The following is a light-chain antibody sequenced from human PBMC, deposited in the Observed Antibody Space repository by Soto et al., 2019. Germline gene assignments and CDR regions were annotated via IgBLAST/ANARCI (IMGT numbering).Light chain of an antibody. CDR3: QQYGSSPRT. CDR1: QSISSSY. V-gene: IGKV3-20*01. CDR2: GAS. Sequence: EIVLTQSPGTLSLSPGKRATLSCRASQSISSSYLAWYQQRPGQAPRLLIYGASSRATGIPDRFSGSGAVTDFTLTISRLEPEDFAVYFCQQYGSSPRTFGQGTKVDIK. J-gene: IGKJ1*01.